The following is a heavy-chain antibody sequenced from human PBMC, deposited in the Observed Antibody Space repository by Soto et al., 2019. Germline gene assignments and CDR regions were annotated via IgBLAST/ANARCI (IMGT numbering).Heavy chain of an antibody. CDR3: ARDRSGSYFNYFDY. CDR2: IWYDGSNK. J-gene: IGHJ4*02. V-gene: IGHV3-33*01. D-gene: IGHD1-26*01. CDR1: GFTFSSYG. Sequence: QVQLVESGGGVVQPGRSLRLSCAASGFTFSSYGMHWVRQAPGKGLEWVAVIWYDGSNKYYADSVKGRLTISRDNSKNTLYLQMNSLRDEDTAVYYCARDRSGSYFNYFDYWGQGTLVTVSS.